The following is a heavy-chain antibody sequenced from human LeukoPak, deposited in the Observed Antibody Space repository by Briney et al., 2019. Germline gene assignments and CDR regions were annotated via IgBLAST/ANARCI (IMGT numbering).Heavy chain of an antibody. CDR3: ARGGNWNYVYYMDV. Sequence: PSATLSLTYTVSGGSISSYYWSSIRQPPGKGLEWIGYIYYSGSTNYNPSLKSRVTISVDTSKNQFSLKLSSVTAADTAVYYCARGGNWNYVYYMDVWGKGTTVTVSS. V-gene: IGHV4-59*01. CDR2: IYYSGST. CDR1: GGSISSYY. J-gene: IGHJ6*03. D-gene: IGHD1-20*01.